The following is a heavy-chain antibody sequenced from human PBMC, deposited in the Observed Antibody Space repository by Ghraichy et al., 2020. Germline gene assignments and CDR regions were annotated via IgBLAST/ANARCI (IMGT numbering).Heavy chain of an antibody. CDR1: GGSMNNNHW. V-gene: IGHV4-4*02. CDR2: ISHTGST. CDR3: ARARDGDFDY. Sequence: SETLSLTCAVSGGSMNNNHWWSWVRQPPYQGLEWIGEISHTGSTSYNPSLKSRVTMSVDKSKNQFSLKMNSVTAADTAVYYCARARDGDFDYWGQGTLVTVSS. J-gene: IGHJ4*02. D-gene: IGHD3-10*01.